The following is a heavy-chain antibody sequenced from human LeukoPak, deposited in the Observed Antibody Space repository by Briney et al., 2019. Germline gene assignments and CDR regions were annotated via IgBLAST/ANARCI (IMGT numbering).Heavy chain of an antibody. V-gene: IGHV3-30*02. J-gene: IGHJ4*02. CDR1: GFTFSSYG. CDR2: IRYDGINK. CDR3: ARRAGDYSHPYDY. Sequence: GGSLRLSCAASGFTFSSYGMHWVRQAPGKGLEWVAFIRYDGINKYYADSVKGRFTISRDNSKNTLYLQMNSLRAEDTAVYYCARRAGDYSHPYDYWGQGTLVTVSS. D-gene: IGHD3-22*01.